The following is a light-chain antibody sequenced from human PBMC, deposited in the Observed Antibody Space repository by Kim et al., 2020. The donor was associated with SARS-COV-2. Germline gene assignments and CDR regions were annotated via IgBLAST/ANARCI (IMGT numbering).Light chain of an antibody. CDR1: QSISTY. Sequence: LSPGERATRSCRASQSISTYLAWYQQKPGQAPRLLIYDASNRATGIPARFSGSGSGTDFTLTITSLEPEDFAVYYCQQRTNWKITFGQGTRLEIK. CDR3: QQRTNWKIT. J-gene: IGKJ5*01. CDR2: DAS. V-gene: IGKV3-11*01.